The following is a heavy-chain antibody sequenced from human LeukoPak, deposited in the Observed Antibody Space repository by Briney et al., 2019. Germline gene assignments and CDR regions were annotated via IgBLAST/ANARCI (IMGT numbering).Heavy chain of an antibody. CDR2: ISSGSRDI. CDR3: TRASCYLRNCYYYGMDV. Sequence: GGSLRLSCAAFGFRFDSYSMNWVRQAPGKGLEWLSFISSGSRDIYYADSVKGRFTISRDNGKNSLCLHMNSLRDEDTAVYYCTRASCYLRNCYYYGMDVWGQGTTVTVSS. J-gene: IGHJ6*02. CDR1: GFRFDSYS. D-gene: IGHD2-2*01. V-gene: IGHV3-48*02.